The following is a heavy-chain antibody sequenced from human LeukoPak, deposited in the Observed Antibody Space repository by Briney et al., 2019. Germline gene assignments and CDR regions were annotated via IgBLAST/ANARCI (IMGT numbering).Heavy chain of an antibody. Sequence: ASVKVSCKASGYTFTTFYIHWVRQAPGQGLEWVGVINPNGGGTSYAQRFQGRVTMTRDKSTSTVYMDLSSLRSEDTAVYYCARGRMAVASSYEYWGQGTLVTVSS. CDR3: ARGRMAVASSYEY. V-gene: IGHV1-46*01. CDR1: GYTFTTFY. J-gene: IGHJ4*02. CDR2: INPNGGGT. D-gene: IGHD6-19*01.